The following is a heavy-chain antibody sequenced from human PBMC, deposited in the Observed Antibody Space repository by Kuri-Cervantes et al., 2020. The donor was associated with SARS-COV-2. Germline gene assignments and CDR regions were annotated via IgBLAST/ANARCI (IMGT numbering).Heavy chain of an antibody. D-gene: IGHD3-22*01. Sequence: GSLRLSCAVYGGSFSGYYWSWIRQPPGKGLEWIGEINHSGSTNYNPSLKSRVTISVDTSKNQFSLKLSSVTAADTAVYYCASDYYDSSGYYHGSDYWGQGTLVTVSS. J-gene: IGHJ4*02. CDR2: INHSGST. CDR3: ASDYYDSSGYYHGSDY. CDR1: GGSFSGYY. V-gene: IGHV4-34*01.